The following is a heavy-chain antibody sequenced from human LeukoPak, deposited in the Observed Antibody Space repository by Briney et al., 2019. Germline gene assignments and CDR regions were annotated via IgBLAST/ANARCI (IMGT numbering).Heavy chain of an antibody. CDR1: GYSINSGFY. V-gene: IGHV4-38-2*02. D-gene: IGHD3-10*01. J-gene: IGHJ4*02. CDR3: ARGFRGPNFDY. CDR2: IHHSGST. Sequence: PSETLSLTCTVSGYSINSGFYWGWIRQTPGKGLEWTGNIHHSGSTDYNPSLKSRVTISLDTSKNQSYLKLNSVTAADTAVYYCARGFRGPNFDYWGQGTLVTVSS.